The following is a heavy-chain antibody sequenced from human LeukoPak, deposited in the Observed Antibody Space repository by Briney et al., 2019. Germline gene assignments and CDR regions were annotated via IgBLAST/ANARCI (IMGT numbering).Heavy chain of an antibody. D-gene: IGHD5-18*01. Sequence: PSETLSLTCAVYGGSFSGYYWSWIRQPPGKGLEGSGEINHSGSTNYNPSLTSRGTISVDTSKNQFSLKLSSVTAADTAVYYGAREPDADSYGYSWGQGTLVTVSS. CDR1: GGSFSGYY. CDR3: AREPDADSYGYS. CDR2: INHSGST. J-gene: IGHJ4*02. V-gene: IGHV4-34*01.